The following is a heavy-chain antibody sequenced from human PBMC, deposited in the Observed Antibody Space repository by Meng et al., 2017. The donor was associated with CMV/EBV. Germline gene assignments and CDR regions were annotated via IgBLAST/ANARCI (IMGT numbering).Heavy chain of an antibody. V-gene: IGHV1-69*05. CDR2: IIPIFGTA. CDR3: ATQPLYCSSTSCYFSY. Sequence: SVKVSCKASGYTFIGQYIHWVRQAPGQGLEWMGGIIPIFGTANHAQKFQGRVTITTDESTSTAYMELSSLRSEDTAVYYCATQPLYCSSTSCYFSYWGQGTLVTVSS. J-gene: IGHJ4*02. CDR1: GYTFIGQY. D-gene: IGHD2-2*01.